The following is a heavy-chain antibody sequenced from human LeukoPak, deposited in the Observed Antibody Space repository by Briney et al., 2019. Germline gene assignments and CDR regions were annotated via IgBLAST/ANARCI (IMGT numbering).Heavy chain of an antibody. D-gene: IGHD3-22*01. CDR2: IYPDDSDT. V-gene: IGHV5-51*01. J-gene: IGHJ3*02. Sequence: GESLKISCKGSGYSFTTYWIGWVRQMPGKGLEWMGIIYPDDSDTRYSPSFQGQVSISVDKSVSAAYLQWSSLKASDTAIYYCARLRITMIRPDVFDIWGQGTMVTASS. CDR3: ARLRITMIRPDVFDI. CDR1: GYSFTTYW.